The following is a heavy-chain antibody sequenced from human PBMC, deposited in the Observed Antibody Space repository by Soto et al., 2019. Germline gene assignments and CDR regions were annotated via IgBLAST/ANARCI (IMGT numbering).Heavy chain of an antibody. CDR3: ATTNPPYSGYDPPVWVY. D-gene: IGHD5-12*01. J-gene: IGHJ4*02. CDR2: IYYSGST. Sequence: SETLSLTCTVSGGSVSSGSYYWSWIRQPPGKGLEWIGYIYYSGSTNYNPSLKSRVTISVDTSKNQFSLKLSSVTAADTAVYYCATTNPPYSGYDPPVWVYWGQGSLVIVSS. CDR1: GGSVSSGSYY. V-gene: IGHV4-61*01.